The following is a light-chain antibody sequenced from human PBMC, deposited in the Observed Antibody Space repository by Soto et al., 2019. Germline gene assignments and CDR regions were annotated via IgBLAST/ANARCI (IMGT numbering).Light chain of an antibody. CDR3: QQYGTSSLS. J-gene: IGKJ5*01. CDR1: QSVSSSY. CDR2: GAS. Sequence: EIVMTQSPATLSVSPGERATLSCRASQSVSSSYLAWYQQKPGQAPRLLISGASSRATGIPDRFSGSGSGTDFTLTISRLEPEDFAVYYCQQYGTSSLSFGQGTRLEIK. V-gene: IGKV3-20*01.